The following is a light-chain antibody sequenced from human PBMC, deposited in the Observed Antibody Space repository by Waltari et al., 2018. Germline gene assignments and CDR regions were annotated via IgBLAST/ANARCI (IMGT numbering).Light chain of an antibody. CDR1: QSVNRN. CDR3: QQYNNWPYT. J-gene: IGKJ2*01. CDR2: GAS. Sequence: EMVMPQSPATLSVSPGERATLSCRASQSVNRNLAWYQQKPGQAPSLLIYGASTRATGIPARFSGSGSGTEFTLTISSLQSEDFAVYYCQQYNNWPYTFGQGTKVEIK. V-gene: IGKV3-15*01.